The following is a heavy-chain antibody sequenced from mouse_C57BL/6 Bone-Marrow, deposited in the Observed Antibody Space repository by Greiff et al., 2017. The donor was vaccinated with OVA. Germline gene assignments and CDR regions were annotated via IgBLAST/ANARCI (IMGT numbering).Heavy chain of an antibody. D-gene: IGHD1-1*01. Sequence: EVQLQQSGAELVRPGASVKLSCTASGLNIKDDYMHWVKQRPEQGLEWIGWIDPENGDTEYASKFQGKATITADTSSNTAYLQLSSLTSEDTAVYYCTTGGFTTFGCDYWGQGTTLTVSS. CDR2: IDPENGDT. CDR3: TTGGFTTFGCDY. V-gene: IGHV14-4*01. CDR1: GLNIKDDY. J-gene: IGHJ2*01.